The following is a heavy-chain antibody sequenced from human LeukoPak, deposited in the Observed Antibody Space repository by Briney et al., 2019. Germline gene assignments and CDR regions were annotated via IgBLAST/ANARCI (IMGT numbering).Heavy chain of an antibody. J-gene: IGHJ3*02. V-gene: IGHV4-59*08. CDR3: ARQSKYAFDI. Sequence: PSETLSLTCTVSGVSISSYYWSWIRQPPGKGLEWIGYIYYSGSTNYNPSLKSRVTISVDTSKNQFSLKLSSVTAADTAVYYCARQSKYAFDIWGQGTMVTVSS. CDR1: GVSISSYY. CDR2: IYYSGST.